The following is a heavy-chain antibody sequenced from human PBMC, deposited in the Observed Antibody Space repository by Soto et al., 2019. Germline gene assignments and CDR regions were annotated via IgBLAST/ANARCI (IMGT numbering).Heavy chain of an antibody. V-gene: IGHV3-48*01. CDR3: ASIVGANLVPFDY. D-gene: IGHD1-26*01. CDR1: GFTFSSYS. CDR2: ISSSSSTI. Sequence: GGSLRLSCAASGFTFSSYSMNWVRQAPGKGLEWVSYISSSSSTIYYAGSVKGRFTISRDNAKNSLYLQMNSLRAEDTAVYYCASIVGANLVPFDYWGQGTLVTVSS. J-gene: IGHJ4*02.